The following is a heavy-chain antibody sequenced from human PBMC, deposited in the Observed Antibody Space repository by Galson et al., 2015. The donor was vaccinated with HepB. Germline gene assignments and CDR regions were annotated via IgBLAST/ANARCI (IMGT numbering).Heavy chain of an antibody. Sequence: SLRLSCAASGFTFSSYAMSWVRQAPGKGLEWVSAISGSGGSTCYADSVKGRFTISRDNSKNTLYLQMNSLRAEDTAVYYCAKLQGYCSSTSCRLAIYYYYGMDVWGQGTTVTVSS. D-gene: IGHD2-2*01. CDR3: AKLQGYCSSTSCRLAIYYYYGMDV. V-gene: IGHV3-23*01. J-gene: IGHJ6*02. CDR1: GFTFSSYA. CDR2: ISGSGGST.